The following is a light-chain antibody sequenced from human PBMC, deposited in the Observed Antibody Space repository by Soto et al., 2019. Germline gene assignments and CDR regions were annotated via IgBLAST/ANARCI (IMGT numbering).Light chain of an antibody. CDR3: QPANSFPPT. CDR2: AAS. CDR1: QTVITY. Sequence: CRASQTVITYLTWYQQKPGKAPRLLIYAASSLQRGVPLRFSGSGDGTDVTLTISSLQPEDFATYYCQPANSFPPTLGQGKRLEIK. V-gene: IGKV1D-12*01. J-gene: IGKJ5*01.